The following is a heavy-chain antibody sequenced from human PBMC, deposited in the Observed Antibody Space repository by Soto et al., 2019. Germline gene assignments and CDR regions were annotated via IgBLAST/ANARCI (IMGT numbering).Heavy chain of an antibody. CDR1: GGSFSGYY. D-gene: IGHD6-13*01. Sequence: SETLSLTCAVYGGSFSGYYWSWIRQPPGKGLEWIGEINHSGSTNYNPSLKSRVTIAVDTSKNQYSLKLSSVTAADTAVYYCARGPLAAVIDYWGQGTLVTVSS. CDR3: ARGPLAAVIDY. CDR2: INHSGST. J-gene: IGHJ4*02. V-gene: IGHV4-34*01.